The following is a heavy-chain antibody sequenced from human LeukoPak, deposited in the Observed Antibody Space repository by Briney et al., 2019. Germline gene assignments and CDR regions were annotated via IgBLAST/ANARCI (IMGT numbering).Heavy chain of an antibody. D-gene: IGHD3-16*02. V-gene: IGHV4-34*01. CDR3: ASSGGYDYVWGSYRHNWFDP. J-gene: IGHJ5*02. CDR1: GGSFSGYY. Sequence: SETLSLTCAVYGGSFSGYYWSWIRQPPGKGLEWIGEINHSGSTNYNPSLKSRVTISVDTSKNQFSLKLSSVTAADTAVYYCASSGGYDYVWGSYRHNWFDPWGQGTLVTVSS. CDR2: INHSGST.